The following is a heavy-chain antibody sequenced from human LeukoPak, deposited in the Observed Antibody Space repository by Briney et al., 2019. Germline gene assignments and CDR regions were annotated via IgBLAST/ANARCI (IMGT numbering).Heavy chain of an antibody. J-gene: IGHJ3*02. CDR2: IISSIYI. CDR3: ARDSQELLGAFDI. Sequence: GGSLRLSCAASGFTFSSYGMHWVRQAPGKGLEWVSSIISSIYIYYAVSVKGPFTISRDNAKNSLYLQMNSLRAEDTAVYYCARDSQELLGAFDIWGQGTMVTFSS. V-gene: IGHV3-21*01. D-gene: IGHD1-26*01. CDR1: GFTFSSYG.